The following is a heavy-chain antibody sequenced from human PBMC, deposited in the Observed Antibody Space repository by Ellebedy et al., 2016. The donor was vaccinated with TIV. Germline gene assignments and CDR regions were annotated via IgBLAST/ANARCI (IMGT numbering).Heavy chain of an antibody. CDR3: ASTLVPAASAGAYYYYYYYMDV. CDR2: INPSGGST. D-gene: IGHD2-2*01. V-gene: IGHV1-46*01. Sequence: ASVKVSXKASRYTFTSYYMHWVRQAPGQGLEWMGIINPSGGSTSYAQKFQGRVTMTRDTSTSTVYMELSSLRSEDTAVYYCASTLVPAASAGAYYYYYYYMDVWGKGTTVTVSS. CDR1: RYTFTSYY. J-gene: IGHJ6*03.